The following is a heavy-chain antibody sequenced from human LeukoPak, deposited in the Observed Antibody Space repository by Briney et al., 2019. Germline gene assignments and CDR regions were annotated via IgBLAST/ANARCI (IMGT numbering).Heavy chain of an antibody. CDR3: AKDRYYDSSGPFDY. CDR2: ISYDGSNK. V-gene: IGHV3-30*18. J-gene: IGHJ4*02. Sequence: GGSLRLSCAASGFTFSNYIMHWVRQAPGKGLEWVATISYDGSNKYYADSVKGRFTISRDNSKNTLYLQMNSLRAEDTAVYYCAKDRYYDSSGPFDYWGQGTLVTVSS. D-gene: IGHD3-22*01. CDR1: GFTFSNYI.